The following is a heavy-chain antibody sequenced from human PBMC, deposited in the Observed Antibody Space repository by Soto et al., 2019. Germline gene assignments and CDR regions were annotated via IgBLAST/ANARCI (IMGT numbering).Heavy chain of an antibody. CDR3: ARTTGTTSYFDY. CDR1: GYTFTSYG. V-gene: IGHV1-18*01. CDR2: ISAYNGNT. D-gene: IGHD1-7*01. J-gene: IGHJ4*02. Sequence: ASVKVSCKASGYTFTSYGISWVRQAPGQGLEWMGWISAYNGNTNYAQKLQGRVTMTTDTSTSTAYVELRSLRSDDTAVYYCARTTGTTSYFDYWGQGTLVTVSS.